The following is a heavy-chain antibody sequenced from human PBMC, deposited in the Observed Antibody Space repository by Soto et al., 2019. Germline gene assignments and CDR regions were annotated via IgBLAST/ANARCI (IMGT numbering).Heavy chain of an antibody. CDR3: ARGRYCLTGRCFPNWFDS. CDR2: IYKSATT. J-gene: IGHJ5*01. Sequence: SETLSLTCSVSGDSISNLDYFWAWIRQPPGQALEYIGYIYKSATTYYNPSFESRVAISVDTSKSQFSLNATSVTAADTAMYFCARGRYCLTGRCFPNWFDSWGQGALVTVS. D-gene: IGHD7-27*01. CDR1: GDSISNLDYF. V-gene: IGHV4-30-4*01.